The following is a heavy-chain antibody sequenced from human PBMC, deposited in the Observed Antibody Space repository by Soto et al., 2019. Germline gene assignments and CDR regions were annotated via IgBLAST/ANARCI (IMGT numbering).Heavy chain of an antibody. CDR3: ARSPEHTYYFAY. V-gene: IGHV4-30-4*01. CDR1: GGSISSGDYY. CDR2: FSYSGST. Sequence: QVQLQESGPGLVKPSQTLSLTCTVSGGSISSGDYYWSWIRQPPGKGLDWIGYFSYSGSTYYNPSLKSRVTISVDTSQHQCSLKLSSVTAADTAVYYCARSPEHTYYFAYWGQVTLVTVS. J-gene: IGHJ4*02.